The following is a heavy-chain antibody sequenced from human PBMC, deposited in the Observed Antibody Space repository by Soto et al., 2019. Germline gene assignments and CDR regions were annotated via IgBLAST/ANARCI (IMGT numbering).Heavy chain of an antibody. V-gene: IGHV4-31*03. J-gene: IGHJ4*02. Sequence: QVQLQESGPGLVKPSQTLSLTCTVSGGSISSGGYYWSWIRQHPGKGLEWIGYIYYSGSTYYTPSLQSGVTISVATSKNQFSLQLSSVTAADTAVYYCASGYSSSWLDYWGQGTLVTVSS. CDR1: GGSISSGGYY. CDR2: IYYSGST. CDR3: ASGYSSSWLDY. D-gene: IGHD6-13*01.